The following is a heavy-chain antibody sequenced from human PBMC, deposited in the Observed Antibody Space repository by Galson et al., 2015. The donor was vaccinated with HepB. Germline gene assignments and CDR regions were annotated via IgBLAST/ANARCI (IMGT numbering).Heavy chain of an antibody. CDR3: AKDVAATGPGSGYFHS. CDR2: ISGSGDGT. V-gene: IGHV3-23*01. D-gene: IGHD6-13*01. Sequence: SLRLSCAASGFTFASYAMSWVRQAPGKGLEWVSVISGSGDGTYYAPSVKGRFAIYRDNSKNTLYPEMSSLRTDDTAVYYCAKDVAATGPGSGYFHSWGQGTLVTVSS. CDR1: GFTFASYA. J-gene: IGHJ4*02.